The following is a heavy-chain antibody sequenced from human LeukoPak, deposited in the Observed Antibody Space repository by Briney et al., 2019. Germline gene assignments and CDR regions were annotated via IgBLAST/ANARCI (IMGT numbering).Heavy chain of an antibody. CDR1: GGSFSGYY. CDR2: INHSGST. Sequence: PSETLSLTCAVYGGSFSGYYWSWIRQPPGKGLEWIGEINHSGSTNYNPSLKSRVTISVDTSKNQFSLKLSSVTAADTAVYYCARGLNYYDSSGYCSSTRWFDYGGQGTLVTVS. V-gene: IGHV4-34*01. J-gene: IGHJ4*02. CDR3: ARGLNYYDSSGYCSSTRWFDY. D-gene: IGHD3-22*01.